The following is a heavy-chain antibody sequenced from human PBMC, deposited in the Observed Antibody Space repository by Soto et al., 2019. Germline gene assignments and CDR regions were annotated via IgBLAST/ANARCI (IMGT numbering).Heavy chain of an antibody. J-gene: IGHJ4*02. D-gene: IGHD4-17*01. Sequence: EVHLVESGGGLVKPGGSLRLSCAASGFTFSNAWMSWVRQAPGKGLEWVGRIKRKTDGGTTDYAAPVKGRFTISTDDSKNTLYLQMNSLKTEDTAVYYCTTAATTVTTIDYWGQGTLVTVSS. CDR1: GFTFSNAW. CDR2: IKRKTDGGTT. CDR3: TTAATTVTTIDY. V-gene: IGHV3-15*01.